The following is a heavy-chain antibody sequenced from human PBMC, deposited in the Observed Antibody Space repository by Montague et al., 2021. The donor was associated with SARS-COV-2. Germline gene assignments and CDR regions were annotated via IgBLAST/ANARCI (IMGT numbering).Heavy chain of an antibody. CDR2: IDWDDDK. CDR3: ARIRDYDILTGSYSGFDY. Sequence: VKPTQTLTLTCTFSGFSLSTSGMCVSWIRQPPGKALEWLVLIDWDDDKYYSTSLKTRLTISKDTSKNQVVLTMTNMDPVDTATYYCARIRDYDILTGSYSGFDYWGQGTLVTVSS. D-gene: IGHD3-9*01. V-gene: IGHV2-70*01. CDR1: GFSLSTSGMC. J-gene: IGHJ4*02.